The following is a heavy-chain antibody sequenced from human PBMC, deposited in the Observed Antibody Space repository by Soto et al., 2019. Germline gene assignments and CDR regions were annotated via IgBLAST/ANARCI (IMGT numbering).Heavy chain of an antibody. CDR2: ISYDGSNK. D-gene: IGHD1-1*01. J-gene: IGHJ6*04. CDR3: AGNTRYYYYSGMAV. Sequence: GGSLRLSCAASGFSFSSYSMHWVRQAPGKGLEWVAVISYDGSNKCYGDSVKGRFSISRDNSKDTLYLQMHSVRAEDTAVYYCAGNTRYYYYSGMAVWGKGTTVTVSS. V-gene: IGHV3-30*04. CDR1: GFSFSSYS.